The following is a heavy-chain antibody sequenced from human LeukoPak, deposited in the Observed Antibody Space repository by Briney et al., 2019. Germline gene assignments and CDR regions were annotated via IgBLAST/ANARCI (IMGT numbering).Heavy chain of an antibody. V-gene: IGHV4-61*08. Sequence: SETLSLTCTVSGGSVSSGGYYWSWIRQPPGKGLEWIGYIYYSGSTNYNPSLKSRVTISVDTSKNQFSLKLSSVTAADTAVYYCARDWGGSSWYDYWGQGTLVTVSS. J-gene: IGHJ4*02. CDR3: ARDWGGSSWYDY. D-gene: IGHD6-13*01. CDR1: GGSVSSGGYY. CDR2: IYYSGST.